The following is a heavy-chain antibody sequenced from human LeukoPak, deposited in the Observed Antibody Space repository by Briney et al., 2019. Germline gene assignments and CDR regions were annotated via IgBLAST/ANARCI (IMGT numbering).Heavy chain of an antibody. V-gene: IGHV3-30*04. CDR1: GFTFSSYA. J-gene: IGHJ4*02. D-gene: IGHD3-22*01. CDR2: ISYDGSNK. Sequence: PGRSLRLSCAASGFTFSSYAMHWVRQAPGKGLEWVAVISYDGSNKYYADSVKGRFTISRDNSKNTLYLQMNSLRAEDTAVYYCARMDDSSGYYLDYWGQGTLVTVSS. CDR3: ARMDDSSGYYLDY.